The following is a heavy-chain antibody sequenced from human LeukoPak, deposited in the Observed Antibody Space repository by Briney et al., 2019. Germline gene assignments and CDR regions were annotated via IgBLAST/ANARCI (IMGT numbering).Heavy chain of an antibody. J-gene: IGHJ4*02. V-gene: IGHV4-34*01. CDR1: GGSFSGYY. Sequence: SETLSLTCAVYGGSFSGYYWSWIRQPPGKGLEWIGEINHSGSTNYNPSLKSRVTISVDTSKNQISLKLSSVTAADTAVYYCARRQIVGALGYWGQGTLVTVS. CDR3: ARRQIVGALGY. CDR2: INHSGST. D-gene: IGHD1-26*01.